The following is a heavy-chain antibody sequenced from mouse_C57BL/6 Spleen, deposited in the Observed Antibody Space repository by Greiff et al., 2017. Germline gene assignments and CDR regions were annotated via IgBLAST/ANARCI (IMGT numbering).Heavy chain of an antibody. CDR3: ARSVNWDDY. V-gene: IGHV1-19*01. Sequence: VQLQQSGPVLVKPGASVKMSCKASGYTFTDYYMNWVKQSHGKSLEWIGVINPYNGGTSYNQKFKGKATLTVDKSSSTAYMELNSLTSEDSAVYYCARSVNWDDYWGQGTTLTVSS. CDR1: GYTFTDYY. J-gene: IGHJ2*01. CDR2: INPYNGGT. D-gene: IGHD4-1*01.